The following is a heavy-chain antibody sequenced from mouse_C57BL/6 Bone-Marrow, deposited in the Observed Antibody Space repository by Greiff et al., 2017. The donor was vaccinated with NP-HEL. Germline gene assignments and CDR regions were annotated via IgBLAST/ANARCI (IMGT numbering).Heavy chain of an antibody. D-gene: IGHD2-10*01. J-gene: IGHJ4*01. V-gene: IGHV14-1*01. CDR3: TTPYYGNYDWVDY. CDR1: GFNIKDYY. Sequence: VQLQQSGAELVRPGASVKLSCTASGFNIKDYYMHWVKQRPEQGLEWIGRIDPEDGDTEYAPKFQGKATMTADTSYNTAYLQLSSLTSEDTAVYYCTTPYYGNYDWVDYWGQGTSVTVSS. CDR2: IDPEDGDT.